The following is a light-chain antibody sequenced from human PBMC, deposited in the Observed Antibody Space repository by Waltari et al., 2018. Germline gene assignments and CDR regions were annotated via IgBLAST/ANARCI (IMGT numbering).Light chain of an antibody. Sequence: QSALTQPASVSGSPGQSITISCTGTSSDVGFYNLVSWYQQNPDKPPKLMFYEVTEGHSGVYTRFSGSKSGNTASLTISGRQAEDEADYYCCSYAGRNIWVFGGGTKVTVL. CDR2: EVT. CDR1: SSDVGFYNL. V-gene: IGLV2-23*02. CDR3: CSYAGRNIWV. J-gene: IGLJ3*02.